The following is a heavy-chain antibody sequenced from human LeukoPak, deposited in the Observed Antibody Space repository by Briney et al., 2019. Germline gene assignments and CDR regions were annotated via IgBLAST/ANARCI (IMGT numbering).Heavy chain of an antibody. V-gene: IGHV4-59*01. CDR2: IYYSGST. Sequence: PSETLSLTCTVSGGSISSYYWSWIRQPPGKGLEWIGYIYYSGSTNYNPSLKSRVTISVDTSKNQFSLKLSSVTAADTAVYYCAKYYDFWSGQGWFDPWGQGTLVTVSS. J-gene: IGHJ5*02. D-gene: IGHD3-3*01. CDR1: GGSISSYY. CDR3: AKYYDFWSGQGWFDP.